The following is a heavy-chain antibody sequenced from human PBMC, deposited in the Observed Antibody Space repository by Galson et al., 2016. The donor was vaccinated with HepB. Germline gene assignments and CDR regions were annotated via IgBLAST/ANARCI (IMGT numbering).Heavy chain of an antibody. J-gene: IGHJ5*02. CDR2: IFGSGGTS. CDR1: GFTFSSYA. D-gene: IGHD3-3*01. Sequence: SLRLSCAASGFTFSSYAMTWVRQAPGKGLEWVSGIFGSGGTSYYADSVKGRFTISRDNSKNTLFLQMNSLRAEDTAVYYCAKLRVPITVFGVVIIGGWFDPWGQGTLVTVSS. V-gene: IGHV3-23*01. CDR3: AKLRVPITVFGVVIIGGWFDP.